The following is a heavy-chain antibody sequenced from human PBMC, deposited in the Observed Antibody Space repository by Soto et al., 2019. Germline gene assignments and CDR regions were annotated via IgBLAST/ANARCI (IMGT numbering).Heavy chain of an antibody. CDR2: ISGSGGST. CDR1: GFTFSSYA. D-gene: IGHD3-22*01. CDR3: APYDSSGYCIDH. J-gene: IGHJ4*02. Sequence: EVQLLESGGGLVQPGGSLRLSCAASGFTFSSYAMSWVRQAPGKGMEWVSAISGSGGSTYYAESVKGRLTITRPHSKNTLYLQMNSLRAEDTAVYYCAPYDSSGYCIDHWGQGTLVTVSS. V-gene: IGHV3-23*01.